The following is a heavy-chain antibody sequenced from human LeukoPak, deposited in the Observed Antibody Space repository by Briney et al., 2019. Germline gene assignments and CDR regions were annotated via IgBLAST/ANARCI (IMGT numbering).Heavy chain of an antibody. D-gene: IGHD1-26*01. CDR1: GGTFSSYA. J-gene: IGHJ4*02. CDR2: IIPIFGTA. CDR3: ARSSGSYFTFDY. V-gene: IGHV1-69*05. Sequence: SVKVSCKASGGTFSSYAISWVRQAPGQGLEWMGGIIPIFGTANYAQKFQGRVTITTDESTSTAYMELSSLRSEDTAVYYCARSSGSYFTFDYWGQGTLVTVSS.